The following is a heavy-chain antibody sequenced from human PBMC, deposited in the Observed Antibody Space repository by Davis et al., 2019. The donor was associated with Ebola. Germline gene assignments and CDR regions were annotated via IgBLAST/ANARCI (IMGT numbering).Heavy chain of an antibody. CDR2: MNPNSGNT. Sequence: ASVKVSCKASGYTFTSYDINWVRQATGHGLEWMGWMNPNSGNTGYAQKFQGRVTMTRNTSISTAYMELSSLRSEDTAVYYCARGGHYCTGGVCYTDRIDYWGQGTLVTVSS. CDR1: GYTFTSYD. V-gene: IGHV1-8*01. J-gene: IGHJ4*02. CDR3: ARGGHYCTGGVCYTDRIDY. D-gene: IGHD2-8*02.